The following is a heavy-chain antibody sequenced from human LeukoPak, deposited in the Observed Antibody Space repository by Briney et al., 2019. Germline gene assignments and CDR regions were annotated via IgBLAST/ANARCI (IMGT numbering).Heavy chain of an antibody. Sequence: GGSLRLSCAASGFTFSGSAMHWVRQAPGKGLEWVAFIRYDGGNKYYADSVKGRFTISRDNSKNTLYLQMNSLRAEDTAVYYCAKDLPIAAADEFDYWGQGTLVTVSS. D-gene: IGHD6-13*01. CDR1: GFTFSGSA. CDR2: IRYDGGNK. J-gene: IGHJ4*02. CDR3: AKDLPIAAADEFDY. V-gene: IGHV3-30*02.